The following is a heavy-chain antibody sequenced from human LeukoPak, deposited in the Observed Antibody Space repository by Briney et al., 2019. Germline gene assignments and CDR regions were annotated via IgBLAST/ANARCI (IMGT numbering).Heavy chain of an antibody. V-gene: IGHV3-7*03. CDR1: GFTVSSNY. CDR3: ARGYRYVVY. D-gene: IGHD6-13*01. CDR2: INQDGSGK. Sequence: PGGSLRLSCAASGFTVSSNYMSWVRQAPGKGLEWVANINQDGSGKDYVDSLKGRFTISRDNTKNSLYLQMNSLRAEDTAVYYCARGYRYVVYWGQGTLLTVSS. J-gene: IGHJ4*02.